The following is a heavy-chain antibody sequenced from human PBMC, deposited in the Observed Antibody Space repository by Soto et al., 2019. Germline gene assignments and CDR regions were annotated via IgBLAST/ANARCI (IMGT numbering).Heavy chain of an antibody. Sequence: EVQLVESGGGLVQPGGSLRLSCAASGFTFSSYEMNWVRQAPGKGLEWVSYISSSGSTIYYADSVKGRFTISRDNAKNSLYLQMNSLRAEDTAVYYCARVGGKDTGTHGMDVWGQGTTVTVSS. CDR3: ARVGGKDTGTHGMDV. D-gene: IGHD3-16*01. V-gene: IGHV3-48*03. CDR1: GFTFSSYE. CDR2: ISSSGSTI. J-gene: IGHJ6*02.